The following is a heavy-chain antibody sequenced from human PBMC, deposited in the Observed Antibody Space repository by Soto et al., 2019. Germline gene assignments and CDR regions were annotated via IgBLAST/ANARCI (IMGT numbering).Heavy chain of an antibody. CDR2: ISADATRA. CDR1: GFAFNNQD. Sequence: PGGSLRLSCAASGFAFNNQDMCWVRQAPGKGLEWVSGISADATRAYYRDSVRGRFSISRDNSNNMLYLQMHSLRADDTARYYCEKDAPRPNGWFFFDHWGQGIVVNVSS. V-gene: IGHV3-23*01. J-gene: IGHJ4*02. D-gene: IGHD6-19*01. CDR3: EKDAPRPNGWFFFDH.